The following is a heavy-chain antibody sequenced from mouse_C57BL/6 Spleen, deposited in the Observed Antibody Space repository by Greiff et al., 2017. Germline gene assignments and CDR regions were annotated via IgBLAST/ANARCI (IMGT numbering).Heavy chain of an antibody. V-gene: IGHV1-55*01. CDR3: ARRGDSNRAWFAY. J-gene: IGHJ3*01. CDR1: GYTFTSYW. D-gene: IGHD2-5*01. Sequence: QVQLQQPGAELVKPGASVKMSCKASGYTFTSYWITWVKQRPGQGLEWIGDIYPGSGSTNYNEKFKSKATLTVDTSSSTAYMQLSSLTSEDSAVYYCARRGDSNRAWFAYWGQGTLVTVSA. CDR2: IYPGSGST.